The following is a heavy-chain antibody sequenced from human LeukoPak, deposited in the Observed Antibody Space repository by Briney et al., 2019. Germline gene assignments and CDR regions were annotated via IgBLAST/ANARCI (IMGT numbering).Heavy chain of an antibody. Sequence: PGGSLRLSCAASGFTFSSYAMSWVRQAPGKGLEWVAGIGGRGASTFYADSVQGRFTISRDNSKTTLYLQMNSLRAEATAVYYCAKVLSGYYYYMDVWGKGTTVTVSS. CDR2: IGGRGAST. J-gene: IGHJ6*03. D-gene: IGHD5/OR15-5a*01. CDR1: GFTFSSYA. V-gene: IGHV3-23*01. CDR3: AKVLSGYYYYMDV.